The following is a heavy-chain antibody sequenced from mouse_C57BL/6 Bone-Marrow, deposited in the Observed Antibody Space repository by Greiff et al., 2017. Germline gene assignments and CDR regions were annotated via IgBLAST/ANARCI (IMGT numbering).Heavy chain of an antibody. CDR3: ARGRALDAMDY. CDR2: INPSSGYT. V-gene: IGHV1-7*01. CDR1: GYTFTSYW. D-gene: IGHD3-1*01. Sequence: QVKLKQSGAELAKPGASVKLSCKASGYTFTSYWMNWVNQRPGQGLEWIGYINPSSGYTKYNQQFKEQATLTADKSSSTAYMQLSSRTVDDSAVYVCARGRALDAMDYGGQGTSVTVSS. J-gene: IGHJ4*01.